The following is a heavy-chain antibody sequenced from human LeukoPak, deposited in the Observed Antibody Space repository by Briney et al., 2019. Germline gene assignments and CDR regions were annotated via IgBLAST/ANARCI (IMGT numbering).Heavy chain of an antibody. CDR1: GVTFSSFD. CDR3: AKVGGAAADHFDS. CDR2: ISYDGSDK. D-gene: IGHD6-13*01. J-gene: IGHJ4*02. Sequence: PGGTLRLSCAVSGVTFSSFDMHWVRQAPGKGLAWVAVISYDGSDKYYADSVKGRFTISRDNSWNTLYLQMNSLRAEDTAVYYCAKVGGAAADHFDSWGQGTLVTVSS. V-gene: IGHV3-30*18.